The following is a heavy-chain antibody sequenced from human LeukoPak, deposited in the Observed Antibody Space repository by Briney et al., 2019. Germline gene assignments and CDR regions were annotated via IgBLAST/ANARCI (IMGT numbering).Heavy chain of an antibody. CDR1: GFTFSSYA. V-gene: IGHV3-23*01. Sequence: PGGSLRLSCAASGFTFSSYAMSWVRQAPGKGLEWVSGISGSGGSTYYADSVKGRFTISRDNSKNTLYLQMNSLRAEDTAVYYCAKDISSSWYDSRWFDPWGQGTLVTVSS. CDR3: AKDISSSWYDSRWFDP. D-gene: IGHD6-13*01. CDR2: ISGSGGST. J-gene: IGHJ5*02.